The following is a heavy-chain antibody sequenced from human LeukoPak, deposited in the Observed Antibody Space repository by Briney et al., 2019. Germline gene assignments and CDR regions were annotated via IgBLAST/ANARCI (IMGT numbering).Heavy chain of an antibody. CDR3: AKDNSFGYYYYMDV. D-gene: IGHD3-16*01. Sequence: GGSLRLSCAASGFTFDDYAMHWVRQAPGKGLEWVSGISWNSGSIGYADSVKGRFTISRDNAKNSLYLQMNSLRAEDTALYYCAKDNSFGYYYYMDVWGKGTTVTVSS. CDR2: ISWNSGSI. CDR1: GFTFDDYA. V-gene: IGHV3-9*01. J-gene: IGHJ6*03.